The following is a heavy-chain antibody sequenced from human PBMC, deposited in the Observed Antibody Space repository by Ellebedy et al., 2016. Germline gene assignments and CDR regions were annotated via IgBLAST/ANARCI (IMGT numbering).Heavy chain of an antibody. D-gene: IGHD5-18*01. J-gene: IGHJ6*02. CDR1: GYSFTSYW. CDR3: ARRGSTLFQDSYGYFGSYYGMDV. Sequence: GESLKISXKGSGYSFTSYWIGWVRQMPGKGLEWMGIIYPGDSDTRYSPSFQGQVTISADKSISTAYLQWSSLKASDTAMYYCARRGSTLFQDSYGYFGSYYGMDVWGQGTTVTVSS. CDR2: IYPGDSDT. V-gene: IGHV5-51*01.